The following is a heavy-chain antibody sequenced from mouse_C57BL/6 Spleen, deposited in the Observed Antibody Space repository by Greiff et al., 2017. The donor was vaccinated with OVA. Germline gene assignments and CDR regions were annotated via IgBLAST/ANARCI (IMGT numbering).Heavy chain of an antibody. CDR2: IYPGDGDT. CDR3: ARRGNYYGSSEGYYAMDY. V-gene: IGHV1-82*01. CDR1: GYAFSSSW. D-gene: IGHD1-1*01. Sequence: VKLMESGPELVKPGASVKISCKASGYAFSSSWMNWVKQRPGKGLEWIGRIYPGDGDTNYNGKFKGKATLTADKSSSTAYMQLSSLTSEDSAVYFCARRGNYYGSSEGYYAMDYWGQGTSVTVSS. J-gene: IGHJ4*01.